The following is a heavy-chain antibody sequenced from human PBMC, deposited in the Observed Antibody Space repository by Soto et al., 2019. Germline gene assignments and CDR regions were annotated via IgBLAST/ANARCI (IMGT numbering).Heavy chain of an antibody. J-gene: IGHJ3*02. V-gene: IGHV3-7*01. CDR2: IKQDGSEK. CDR3: ASSGWYSAFDI. Sequence: GGALRLSSAPPGFPFCCYLMRWGRQAPGKGLEWVANIKQDGSEKYYVDSVKGRFTISRDNAKNSLYLQMNSLRAEDTAVYYCASSGWYSAFDIWGQGTMVTVSS. D-gene: IGHD6-19*01. CDR1: GFPFCCYL.